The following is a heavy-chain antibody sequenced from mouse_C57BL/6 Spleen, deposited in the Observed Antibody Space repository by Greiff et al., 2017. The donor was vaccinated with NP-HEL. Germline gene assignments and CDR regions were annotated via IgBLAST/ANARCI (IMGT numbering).Heavy chain of an antibody. CDR1: GYTFTSYT. V-gene: IGHV1-4*01. CDR3: ARYGYYDYDGFAY. D-gene: IGHD2-4*01. CDR2: INPSSGYT. Sequence: QVQLQQSGAELARPGASVKMSCKASGYTFTSYTMHWVKQRPGQGLEWIGYINPSSGYTKYNQKFKDKATLTADKSSSTAYMQLSSLTSEDSAVYYCARYGYYDYDGFAYWGQGTLDTVSA. J-gene: IGHJ3*01.